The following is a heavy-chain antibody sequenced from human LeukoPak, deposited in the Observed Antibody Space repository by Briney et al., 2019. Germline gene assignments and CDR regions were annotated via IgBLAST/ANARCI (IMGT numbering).Heavy chain of an antibody. J-gene: IGHJ3*02. Sequence: SQTPSLTCTVSGGSISSGSYYYNWIRQPAGKGLEWIGRMYTSGSTNYNPSLKSRVTISVDTSKNQFSLKLSSVTAADTAMYYCARAGGLGANNAFDIWGQGTLVTVSS. D-gene: IGHD1-26*01. CDR1: GGSISSGSYY. CDR3: ARAGGLGANNAFDI. V-gene: IGHV4-61*02. CDR2: MYTSGST.